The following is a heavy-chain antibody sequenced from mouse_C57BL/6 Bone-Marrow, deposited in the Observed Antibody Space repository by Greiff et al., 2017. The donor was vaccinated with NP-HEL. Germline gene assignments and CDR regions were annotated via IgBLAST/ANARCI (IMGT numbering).Heavy chain of an antibody. CDR1: GYTFTSYW. Sequence: QVQLQQPGAELVKPGASVKLSCKASGYTFTSYWMHWVKQRPGQGLEWIGMIHPNSGSTNYNEKFKSKASLTVDKSSSTAYMQLSSLTSEDSAVYYCARSGYGPWYFDVWGTGTTVTVSS. CDR3: ARSGYGPWYFDV. CDR2: IHPNSGST. D-gene: IGHD2-10*02. J-gene: IGHJ1*03. V-gene: IGHV1-64*01.